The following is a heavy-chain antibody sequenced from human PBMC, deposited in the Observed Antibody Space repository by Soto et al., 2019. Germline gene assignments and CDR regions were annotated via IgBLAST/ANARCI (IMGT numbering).Heavy chain of an antibody. Sequence: SXKVSFKAAVGTXISYASSLVRQSPGQGLEWMGGIIPIFGTANYAQKFQGRVTITAEESTSTAYMELSSLTSEDTAVYYCARAWGVVVPASNWFDPWGQGTLATVSA. CDR1: VGTXISYA. CDR2: IIPIFGTA. J-gene: IGHJ5*02. D-gene: IGHD2-2*01. CDR3: ARAWGVVVPASNWFDP. V-gene: IGHV1-69*13.